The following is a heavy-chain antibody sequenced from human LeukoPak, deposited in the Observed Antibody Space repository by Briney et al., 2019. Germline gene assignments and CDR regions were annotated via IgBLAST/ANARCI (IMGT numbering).Heavy chain of an antibody. V-gene: IGHV1-69*05. CDR1: GGTFSSYA. Sequence: SVKVSCKASGGTFSSYAISWVRQAPGQGLEWMGGIIPIFGTANYAQKFQGRVTVTTDESTSTAYMELSSLRSEDTAVYYCARGQGERSYYYYMDVWGKGTTVTVSS. CDR3: ARGQGERSYYYYMDV. D-gene: IGHD1-1*01. CDR2: IIPIFGTA. J-gene: IGHJ6*03.